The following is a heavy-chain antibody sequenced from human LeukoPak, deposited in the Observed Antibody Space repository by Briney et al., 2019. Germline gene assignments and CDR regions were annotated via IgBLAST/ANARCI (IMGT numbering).Heavy chain of an antibody. J-gene: IGHJ5*02. CDR2: INHSGST. V-gene: IGHV4-34*01. D-gene: IGHD6-19*01. Sequence: SETLSLTCAVYGGSLSGYYWSWIRQPPGKGLEWIGEINHSGSTNYNPSLKSRVTISVDTSKNQFSLKLSSVTAADTAVYYCARDRSGTAVAGNWFDPWGQGTLVTVSS. CDR1: GGSLSGYY. CDR3: ARDRSGTAVAGNWFDP.